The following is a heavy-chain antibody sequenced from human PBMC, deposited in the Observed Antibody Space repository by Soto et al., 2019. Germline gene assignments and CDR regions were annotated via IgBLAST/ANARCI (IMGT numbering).Heavy chain of an antibody. V-gene: IGHV2-5*02. CDR3: THSPFAYSGTWAYQALDF. CDR1: GFSLSASGEG. D-gene: IGHD6-13*01. CDR2: ILWDGDK. J-gene: IGHJ4*02. Sequence: QITLKESGPTLVKPTQTLTLTCTFSGFSLSASGEGVGWIRQPPGKALEWLAIILWDGDKRYNPSLKSRLSINKDTSKNQVVLTMTNTDPVDTATYYCTHSPFAYSGTWAYQALDFCGQGTLVTVSS.